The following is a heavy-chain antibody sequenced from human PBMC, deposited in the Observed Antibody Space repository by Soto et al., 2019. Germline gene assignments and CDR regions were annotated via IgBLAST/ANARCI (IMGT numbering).Heavy chain of an antibody. CDR3: ARSVSTIGARTVY. D-gene: IGHD6-6*01. Sequence: QVQLVKSGAEVKKPGASVKVSCKASGYTFTGYYILWVRQAPGQGLEWMGWINPNTGGTKYAQKFQVRVTMTRETSISTAYMEVTWLTSCDTAVYYCARSVSTIGARTVYWGLGTLVTVSS. CDR2: INPNTGGT. J-gene: IGHJ4*02. CDR1: GYTFTGYY. V-gene: IGHV1-2*02.